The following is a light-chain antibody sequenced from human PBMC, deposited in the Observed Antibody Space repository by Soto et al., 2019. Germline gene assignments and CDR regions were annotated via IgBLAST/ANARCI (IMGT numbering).Light chain of an antibody. J-gene: IGLJ2*01. Sequence: QSVLTQPPSASGTPGQRVTISCSGSGSSIGTNTVNWYRQLPGTTPKLLIYGDNQRPSGVPDRFSGSKSGTSASLAISGLQSEDEAEYYFAALDGSLKNVLFGGGTKLTVL. V-gene: IGLV1-44*01. CDR2: GDN. CDR3: AALDGSLKNVL. CDR1: GSSIGTNT.